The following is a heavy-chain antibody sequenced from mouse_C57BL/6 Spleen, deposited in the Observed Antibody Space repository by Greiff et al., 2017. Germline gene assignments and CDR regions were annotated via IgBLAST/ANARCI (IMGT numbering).Heavy chain of an antibody. V-gene: IGHV2-5*01. CDR3: AKNSYSHFDY. J-gene: IGHJ2*01. CDR2: LWRGGST. D-gene: IGHD2-10*01. Sequence: VMLVESGPGLVQPSQSLSITCTVSGFSLTSYGVHWVRQSPGTGLEWLGVLWRGGSTDYNAAFMSRLSITKDNSKSQVFFKMNSLQADDTAIYYCAKNSYSHFDYWGQGTTLTVSS. CDR1: GFSLTSYG.